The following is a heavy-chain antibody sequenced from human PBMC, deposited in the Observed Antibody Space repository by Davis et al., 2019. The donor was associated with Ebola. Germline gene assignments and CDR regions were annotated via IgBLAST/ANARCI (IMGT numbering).Heavy chain of an antibody. CDR3: ARLRDTGSYFRAFEYYFDY. CDR2: IYPGDSDT. D-gene: IGHD1-26*01. Sequence: GGSLRLSCKGSGSSFTSYWIGWVRQMPGKGLEWMGIIYPGDSDTRYSPSFQGQVTMSADKSINTAYLQWSSLKASDTAMYYCARLRDTGSYFRAFEYYFDYWGQGTLVTVSS. V-gene: IGHV5-51*01. J-gene: IGHJ4*02. CDR1: GSSFTSYW.